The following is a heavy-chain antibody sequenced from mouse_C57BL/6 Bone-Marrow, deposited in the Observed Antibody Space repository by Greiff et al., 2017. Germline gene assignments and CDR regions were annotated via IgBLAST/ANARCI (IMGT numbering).Heavy chain of an antibody. D-gene: IGHD2-1*01. V-gene: IGHV5-9-1*02. Sequence: DVHLVESGEGLVQPGGSLKLSCAASGFTFSSYAMSWVRQTPEKRLEWVAYISSGGDYIYYADTVKGRFTISRDNARNTLYLQMSSLKSEDTAMYYWTAVYYGNPWYFDVWGTGTTVTGSS. CDR3: TAVYYGNPWYFDV. CDR2: ISSGGDYI. J-gene: IGHJ1*03. CDR1: GFTFSSYA.